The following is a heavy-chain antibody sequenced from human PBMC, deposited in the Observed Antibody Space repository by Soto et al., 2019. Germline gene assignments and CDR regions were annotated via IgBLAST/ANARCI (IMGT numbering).Heavy chain of an antibody. Sequence: SQTLSLTWSLSVDSGSSKNAACNWLRQSPSRGLEWLVRTYYRSSCYNDYAVSVKSRIAINPGTSKNQFSLQRNSVPPADTAVYSSARERFSGDNWFDPWGQGTLVPVSS. D-gene: IGHD3-3*01. V-gene: IGHV6-1*01. CDR3: ARERFSGDNWFDP. J-gene: IGHJ5*02. CDR1: VDSGSSKNAA. CDR2: TYYRSSCYN.